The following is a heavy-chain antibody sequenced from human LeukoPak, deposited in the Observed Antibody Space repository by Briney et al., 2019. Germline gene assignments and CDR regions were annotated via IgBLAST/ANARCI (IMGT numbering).Heavy chain of an antibody. D-gene: IGHD5-18*01. CDR3: ACGYSYGPNYYYYYMDV. J-gene: IGHJ6*03. V-gene: IGHV1-2*02. CDR1: GYTFTGYY. Sequence: ASVKVSCKASGYTFTGYYMHWVRQAPGQGLEWMGWINPNSGGTNYAQKFQGRVTMTRDTSISTAHMELSRLRSDDTAVYYCACGYSYGPNYYYYYMDVWGKGTTVTVSS. CDR2: INPNSGGT.